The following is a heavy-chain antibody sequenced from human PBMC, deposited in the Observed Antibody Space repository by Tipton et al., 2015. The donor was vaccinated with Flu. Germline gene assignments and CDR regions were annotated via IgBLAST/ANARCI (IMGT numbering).Heavy chain of an antibody. Sequence: TLSLTCTVSGGSISSSTYYWGWIRQPPGKGLEWVGNIYYSGTTYYNPSLQSRVTISADTSKNQFSLQLSSVTAADTAVYYCARAIGFCDSTTGAEAYDIWGKGTMVTVSP. CDR3: ARAIGFCDSTTGAEAYDI. CDR1: GGSISSSTYY. D-gene: IGHD2-2*01. V-gene: IGHV4-39*07. J-gene: IGHJ3*02. CDR2: IYYSGTT.